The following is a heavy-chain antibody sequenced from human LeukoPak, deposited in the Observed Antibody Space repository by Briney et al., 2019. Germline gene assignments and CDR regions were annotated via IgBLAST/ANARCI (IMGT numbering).Heavy chain of an antibody. J-gene: IGHJ4*02. CDR3: ARGGQLWQYFDY. Sequence: SETRSLTCTVSGGSISSYYWSWIRQPPGKGLEWIGYIYYSGSTNYNPSLKSRVTISVDTSKNQFSLKLSSVTAADTAVYYCARGGQLWQYFDYWGQGTLVTVSS. CDR2: IYYSGST. V-gene: IGHV4-59*01. D-gene: IGHD5-18*01. CDR1: GGSISSYY.